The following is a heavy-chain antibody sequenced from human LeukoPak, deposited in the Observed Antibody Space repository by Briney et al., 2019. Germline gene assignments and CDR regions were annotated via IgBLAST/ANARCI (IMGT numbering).Heavy chain of an antibody. CDR2: IIPIFGTA. Sequence: ASVKVSCKASGYTFTSYAISWVRQAPGQGLEWMGGIIPIFGTANYAQKFQGRVTITTDESTSTAYMELSSLRSEDTAVYYCARGKVGATTFDYWGQGTLVTVSS. CDR3: ARGKVGATTFDY. J-gene: IGHJ4*02. V-gene: IGHV1-69*05. D-gene: IGHD1-26*01. CDR1: GYTFTSYA.